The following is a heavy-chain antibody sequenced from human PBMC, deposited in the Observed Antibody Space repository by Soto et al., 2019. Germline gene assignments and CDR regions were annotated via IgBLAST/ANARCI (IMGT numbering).Heavy chain of an antibody. D-gene: IGHD3-16*01. Sequence: GGSLRLSCTASGFTFSSYAMSWVRQAPGKGLEWVSVISGSGGSTYYADSVKGRFTISRDSSKNTLYLQMNSLRAEDTAVYYCAKNVIDRYASSDYWGQGTLVTVSS. J-gene: IGHJ4*02. CDR3: AKNVIDRYASSDY. V-gene: IGHV3-23*01. CDR1: GFTFSSYA. CDR2: ISGSGGST.